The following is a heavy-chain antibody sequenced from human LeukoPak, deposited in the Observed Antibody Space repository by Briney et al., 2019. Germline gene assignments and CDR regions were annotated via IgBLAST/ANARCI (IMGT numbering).Heavy chain of an antibody. CDR1: GGSFSGYY. CDR2: INHSGST. CDR3: ARDLKYSSGWYDP. D-gene: IGHD6-19*01. V-gene: IGHV4-34*01. J-gene: IGHJ5*02. Sequence: SETLSLTCAVYGGSFSGYYWSWIRQPPGKGLEWIGEINHSGSTDYNPSLKSRVTISVDTSKNQFSLKLSSVTAADTAVYYCARDLKYSSGWYDPWGQGTLVTVSS.